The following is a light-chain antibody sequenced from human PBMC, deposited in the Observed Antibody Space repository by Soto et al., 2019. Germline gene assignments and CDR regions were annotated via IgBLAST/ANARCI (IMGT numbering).Light chain of an antibody. J-gene: IGLJ1*01. CDR2: DNN. Sequence: QSALTQPPSVCGAPGQRVTISCTGSTSNIGAGYDVHWYQQLPGTAPKLLIYDNNNRPSGVPDRFSGSKSGTSASLAISGLQAEDEADYYCQSYDSSLGAFYVFGTGTKVTVL. CDR3: QSYDSSLGAFYV. V-gene: IGLV1-40*01. CDR1: TSNIGAGYD.